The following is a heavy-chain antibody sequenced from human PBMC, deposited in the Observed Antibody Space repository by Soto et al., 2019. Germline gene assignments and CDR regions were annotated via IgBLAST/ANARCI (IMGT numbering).Heavy chain of an antibody. D-gene: IGHD3-22*01. Sequence: QVQLVESGGGVVQPGRSLRLSCAASGFTFSSYGMQWVRQAPGKGLEWVAVISYDGSNKYYADSVKGRFTISRDNSKNTLYLQMNSLRAEDTAVYYCAKDSEEDSSGYYYEHPGYFDYWGQGTLVTVSS. V-gene: IGHV3-30*18. CDR2: ISYDGSNK. CDR1: GFTFSSYG. CDR3: AKDSEEDSSGYYYEHPGYFDY. J-gene: IGHJ4*02.